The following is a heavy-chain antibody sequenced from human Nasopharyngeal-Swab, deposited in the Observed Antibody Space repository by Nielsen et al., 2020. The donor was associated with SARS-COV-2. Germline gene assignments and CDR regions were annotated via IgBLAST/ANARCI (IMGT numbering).Heavy chain of an antibody. CDR3: VRAAGGTLDVGGGYCGGDCRPPFELDY. V-gene: IGHV1-69*13. D-gene: IGHD2-21*02. CDR1: GGTFSSYA. CDR2: IIPIFGTA. Sequence: SVKVSCKASGGTFSSYAISWVRQAPGQGLEWMGGIIPIFGTANYAQKFQGRVTITADESTSTAYMELSRLRSEDTDVYYCVRAAGGTLDVGGGYCGGDCRPPFELDYWGQGTLVTVSS. J-gene: IGHJ4*02.